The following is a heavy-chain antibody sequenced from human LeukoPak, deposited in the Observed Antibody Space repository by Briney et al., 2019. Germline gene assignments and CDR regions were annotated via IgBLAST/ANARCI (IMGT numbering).Heavy chain of an antibody. D-gene: IGHD1-14*01. V-gene: IGHV3-53*01. CDR2: LYSDGNT. Sequence: GGSLRLSCAASGFTVITNDMTWVRQAPGKGLEWVSVLYSDGNTKYADSVQGRFTISRDNSKNTLYLEMNCLSPDDTAVYYCARGVEPLAANTLAYWGQGTLVTVSS. CDR1: GFTVITND. J-gene: IGHJ4*02. CDR3: ARGVEPLAANTLAY.